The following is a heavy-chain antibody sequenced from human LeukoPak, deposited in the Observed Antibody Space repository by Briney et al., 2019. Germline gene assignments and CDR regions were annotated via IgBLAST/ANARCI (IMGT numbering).Heavy chain of an antibody. CDR3: AREANDGSHLYYFDY. D-gene: IGHD1-26*01. J-gene: IGHJ4*02. CDR2: IYYSGST. CDR1: GGSISSYY. Sequence: SETLSLTCTVSGGSISSYYWSWIRQPPGKGLEWIGYIYYSGSTNYNPSLKSRVTISVDTSKNQFSLKLSSVTAADTAVYYCAREANDGSHLYYFDYWGQGTLVAVSS. V-gene: IGHV4-59*01.